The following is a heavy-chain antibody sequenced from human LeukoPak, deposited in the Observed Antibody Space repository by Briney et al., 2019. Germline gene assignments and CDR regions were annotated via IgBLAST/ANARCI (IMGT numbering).Heavy chain of an antibody. Sequence: PSETLSLTCAVYGGSFSGYYWSWIRQPPGKGLEWIGSIYHSGSTYYNPSLKSRVTISVDTSKNQFSLKLSSVTAADTAVYYCARVVPRGDLDYWGQGTLVSVSS. J-gene: IGHJ4*02. CDR3: ARVVPRGDLDY. CDR2: IYHSGST. D-gene: IGHD2-21*02. CDR1: GGSFSGYY. V-gene: IGHV4-34*01.